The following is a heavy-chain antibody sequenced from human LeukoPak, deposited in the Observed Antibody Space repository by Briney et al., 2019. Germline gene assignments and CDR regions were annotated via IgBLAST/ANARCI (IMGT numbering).Heavy chain of an antibody. Sequence: GGSLRLSCAASGFTFSNYNMNWVRQAPGKGLEWVSDISSGGSSINYADSVKGRFTISRDNAKNSLYLQMNSLRAEDTAVYYCAKGPIAVAGTSFDYWGQGTLVTVSS. CDR3: AKGPIAVAGTSFDY. D-gene: IGHD6-19*01. CDR1: GFTFSNYN. CDR2: ISSGGSSI. V-gene: IGHV3-48*01. J-gene: IGHJ4*02.